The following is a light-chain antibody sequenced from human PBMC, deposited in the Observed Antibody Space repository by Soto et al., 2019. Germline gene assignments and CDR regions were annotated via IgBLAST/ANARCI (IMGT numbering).Light chain of an antibody. J-gene: IGKJ1*01. Sequence: DIQMTQSPPTLSASVGDRVTITCRASRGISSGLVWYQQKPVTSPKLLIYKASSLEGGVQSRFSGSGSGTEFTLTISSLQPDDFATYYCQQYSSFSRTFGQGTKVEIK. CDR3: QQYSSFSRT. CDR1: RGISSG. V-gene: IGKV1-5*03. CDR2: KAS.